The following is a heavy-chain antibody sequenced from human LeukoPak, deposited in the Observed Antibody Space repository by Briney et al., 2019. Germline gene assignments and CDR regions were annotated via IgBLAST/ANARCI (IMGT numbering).Heavy chain of an antibody. Sequence: PGGSLRLSCAASGFTFSSYSMNWVRQAPGKGLEWVSSISSSSNYIYYADSVKGRFTISRDNAKNSLYLQMNSLRAEDTAVYYCARGSTGVDWFDPWGQGTLVTVSA. CDR2: ISSSSNYI. D-gene: IGHD3-3*01. J-gene: IGHJ5*02. CDR3: ARGSTGVDWFDP. CDR1: GFTFSSYS. V-gene: IGHV3-21*01.